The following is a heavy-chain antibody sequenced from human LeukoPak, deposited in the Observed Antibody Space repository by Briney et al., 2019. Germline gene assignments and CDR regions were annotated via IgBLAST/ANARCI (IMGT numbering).Heavy chain of an antibody. CDR2: FDPEDGET. J-gene: IGHJ5*02. Sequence: GASVKVSCKVSGYTLTELSMHWVRQAPGKGLEWMGGFDPEDGETIYAQKFQGRATMTEDTSTDTAYMELSSLRSEDTAVYYCATDLSGGDYYDFPWGQGTLVTVSS. D-gene: IGHD3-22*01. V-gene: IGHV1-24*01. CDR3: ATDLSGGDYYDFP. CDR1: GYTLTELS.